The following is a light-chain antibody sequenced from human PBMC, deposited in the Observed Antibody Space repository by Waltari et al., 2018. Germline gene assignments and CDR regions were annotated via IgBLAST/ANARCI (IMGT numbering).Light chain of an antibody. V-gene: IGLV4-69*01. J-gene: IGLJ3*02. CDR1: SGHSSNV. Sequence: QLVLTQSPSASASLGASVKLTCTLSSGHSSNVIAWLQQQPEKGPRYLMKVNSDGSHNKGDEIPDRFSGSSSGAERYLTISSLQCEDEDDYYCQTGVHGTGVVGGGTKLTVL. CDR2: VNSDGSH. CDR3: QTGVHGTGV.